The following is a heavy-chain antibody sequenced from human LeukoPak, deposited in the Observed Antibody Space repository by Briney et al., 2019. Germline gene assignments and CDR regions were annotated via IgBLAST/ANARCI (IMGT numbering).Heavy chain of an antibody. CDR3: ARTLLHSSGWYVGVFDP. D-gene: IGHD6-19*01. CDR2: TYYRSKWYN. J-gene: IGHJ5*02. V-gene: IGHV6-1*01. CDR1: GDSVSSNSAA. Sequence: SQTLSLTCAISGDSVSSNSAAWNWIRQSPSRGLEWLGRTYYRSKWYNDYAVSVKSRITINPDTSKNQFSLQLNSVTPEDTAVYYCARTLLHSSGWYVGVFDPWGQGTLVTVSS.